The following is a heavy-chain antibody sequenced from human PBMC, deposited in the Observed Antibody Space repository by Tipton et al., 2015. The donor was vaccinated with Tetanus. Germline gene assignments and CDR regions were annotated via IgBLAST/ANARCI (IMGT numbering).Heavy chain of an antibody. CDR1: GFTFSSYA. D-gene: IGHD6-19*01. V-gene: IGHV3-30-3*01. Sequence: PGASVKVSCAASGFTFSSYAMHWVRQAPGKGLEWVAVISYDGSNKYYADSVKGRFTISRDNSKNTLYPQMNSLRAEDTAVYYCARADLAVAGTHPYYYYYGMDVWGQGTTVTVSS. CDR2: ISYDGSNK. J-gene: IGHJ6*02. CDR3: ARADLAVAGTHPYYYYYGMDV.